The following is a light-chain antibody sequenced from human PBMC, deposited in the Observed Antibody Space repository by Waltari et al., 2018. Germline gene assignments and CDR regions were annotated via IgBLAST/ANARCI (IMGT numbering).Light chain of an antibody. CDR2: EVS. Sequence: QSPLTQPPSASGSPGQSLTIPCTGTSRDVGTFNLFSWYQQHPGKAPKFMIYEVSKRPSGVSNRFSGSKSGNTASLTISGLQAEDEAAYYCCSYAGSSTWVFGGGTKLTVL. CDR1: SRDVGTFNL. J-gene: IGLJ3*02. V-gene: IGLV2-23*02. CDR3: CSYAGSSTWV.